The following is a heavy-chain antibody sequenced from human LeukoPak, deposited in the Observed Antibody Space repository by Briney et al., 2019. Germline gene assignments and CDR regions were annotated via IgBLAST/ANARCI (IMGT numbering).Heavy chain of an antibody. Sequence: GGSLRLSCAASGFTFSRYAMSWVRQAPGKGLDWVSGISGSGGTTYYADSVKGRFTISRDNSKTTLYLHMNSLRAEDTAVYYCAKGTGYYYDSANYFDSWGQGTLVTVSS. V-gene: IGHV3-23*01. CDR1: GFTFSRYA. D-gene: IGHD3-22*01. CDR2: ISGSGGTT. J-gene: IGHJ4*02. CDR3: AKGTGYYYDSANYFDS.